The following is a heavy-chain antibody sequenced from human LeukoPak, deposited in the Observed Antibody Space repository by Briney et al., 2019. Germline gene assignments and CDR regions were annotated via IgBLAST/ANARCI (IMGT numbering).Heavy chain of an antibody. CDR3: VAGSGWRFDY. V-gene: IGHV3-7*01. D-gene: IGHD6-19*01. CDR1: GFIFSNYW. J-gene: IGHJ4*02. Sequence: GGSLRLSCATSGFIFSNYWMTWVRQIPGKGLEWVANIKKDGSDKNYLGSVKGRFTISRDNAKNSLYVQMNSLRVEDTAVYYCVAGSGWRFDYWGQGTLVTVSS. CDR2: IKKDGSDK.